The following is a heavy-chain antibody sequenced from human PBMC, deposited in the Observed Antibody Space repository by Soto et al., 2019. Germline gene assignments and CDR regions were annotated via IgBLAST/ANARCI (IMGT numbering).Heavy chain of an antibody. CDR1: GFTFSSYA. D-gene: IGHD6-19*01. Sequence: EVQLLESGGGLVQPGGSLRLSCAASGFTFSSYAMSWVRQAPGKGLEWVSVISGSGDSTYYADSVKGRFTISRDNSKNTMYLQMNSLSAEDTAVYYCARRTSGWYLDYWGQGTLVPVSS. CDR3: ARRTSGWYLDY. J-gene: IGHJ4*02. V-gene: IGHV3-23*01. CDR2: ISGSGDST.